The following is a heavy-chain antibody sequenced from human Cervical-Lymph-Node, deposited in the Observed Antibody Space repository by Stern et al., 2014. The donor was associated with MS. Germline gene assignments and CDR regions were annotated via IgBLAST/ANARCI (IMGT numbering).Heavy chain of an antibody. D-gene: IGHD3-16*01. Sequence: QVQLVESGAEVKKPGASVNVSCKASGYTFSSFAITWVRQAPGQGLEWMGTITVYNGNTNYAQRVQDRVTMTTDTSTNTAYMEVRTRQSDHPAVYSGARGWGDPRHWGQGTLVTVSS. CDR3: ARGWGDPRH. CDR1: GYTFSSFA. CDR2: ITVYNGNT. J-gene: IGHJ4*02. V-gene: IGHV1-18*01.